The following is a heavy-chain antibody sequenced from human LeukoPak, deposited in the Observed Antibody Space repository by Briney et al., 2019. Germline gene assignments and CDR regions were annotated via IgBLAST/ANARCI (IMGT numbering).Heavy chain of an antibody. CDR3: ARAGRGVDY. D-gene: IGHD3-10*01. Sequence: ASVKVSCKASGYTFTNYDINWVRQATGQEPEWMGYINPNSGETGYSQKFQGRVTITRDTSISTAYMELRSLRSEDTAVYYCARAGRGVDYWGQGTLVTVSS. J-gene: IGHJ4*02. CDR2: INPNSGET. V-gene: IGHV1-8*03. CDR1: GYTFTNYD.